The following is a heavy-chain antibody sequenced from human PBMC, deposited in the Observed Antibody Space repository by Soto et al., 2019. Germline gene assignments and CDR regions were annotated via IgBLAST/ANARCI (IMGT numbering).Heavy chain of an antibody. D-gene: IGHD3-10*01. CDR3: ARVSMVRGARAFDY. J-gene: IGHJ4*02. V-gene: IGHV3-66*01. Sequence: EVQLVESGGGLVQPGGSLRLSCAASGFTVSSNYMSWVRQAPGKGLEWVSVIYSGGSTYYADSVKGRFTISRDNSKNTLYLQMNSLRAEDTAVYYCARVSMVRGARAFDYWGQGTLVTVSS. CDR2: IYSGGST. CDR1: GFTVSSNY.